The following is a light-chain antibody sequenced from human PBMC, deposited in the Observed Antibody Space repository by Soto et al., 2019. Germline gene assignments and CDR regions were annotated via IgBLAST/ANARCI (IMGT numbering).Light chain of an antibody. CDR1: QSVNNF. CDR3: QQRRNWPPT. Sequence: EILLTQSSSTLSLSAGERATLSWRASQSVNNFLAWYQHRPGQSPRLLMYSASNRATGVPPRFSGSVSGTAFTLTISSLETEDSAIYYCQQRRNWPPTFGQGTQVDI. V-gene: IGKV3-11*01. J-gene: IGKJ1*01. CDR2: SAS.